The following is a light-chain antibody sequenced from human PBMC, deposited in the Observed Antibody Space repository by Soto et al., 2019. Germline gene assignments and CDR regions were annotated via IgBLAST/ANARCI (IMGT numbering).Light chain of an antibody. Sequence: EMVVTQSPATLSGSPGERATFSCWTSQDVSNKLAWYQQKPGQAPSLLIYDASTRATGTPARFSGSGYGTEFNLAVSSLQSEDYAVYFCQQYIRWPLTFGGGTKVDIK. V-gene: IGKV3D-15*01. CDR3: QQYIRWPLT. J-gene: IGKJ4*01. CDR1: QDVSNK. CDR2: DAS.